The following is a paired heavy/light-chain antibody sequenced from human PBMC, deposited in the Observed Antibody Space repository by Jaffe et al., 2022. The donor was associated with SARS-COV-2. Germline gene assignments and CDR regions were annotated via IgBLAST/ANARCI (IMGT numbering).Light chain of an antibody. CDR1: QTVSNN. J-gene: IGKJ2*01. V-gene: IGKV3-15*01. Sequence: EIVMTQSPDTLAVSPGERATLSCRASQTVSNNNLAWYQQKPGQAPRLLIYGASTRATGISARFSGSGSGTEFTLTISGLQSEDFALYFCQQYNIWPYTFGQGTKLEIK. CDR3: QQYNIWPYT. CDR2: GAS.
Heavy chain of an antibody. Sequence: QLQLQESDPGLVKPSETLSLTCSVSGDSISSSGYSWGWIRQAPGKGLEWIGRFDYSGDTYYNPSLKSRVSMSGDTSKNQFSLDLSSVTAADTAIYYCVRLPKFHYDGSSYYYQGYFDLWGRGTMVTVSS. CDR2: FDYSGDT. V-gene: IGHV4-39*01. D-gene: IGHD3-22*01. CDR3: VRLPKFHYDGSSYYYQGYFDL. J-gene: IGHJ2*01. CDR1: GDSISSSGYS.